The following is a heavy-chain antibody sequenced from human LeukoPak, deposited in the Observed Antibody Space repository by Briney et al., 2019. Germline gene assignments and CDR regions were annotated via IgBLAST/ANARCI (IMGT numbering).Heavy chain of an antibody. V-gene: IGHV3-30-3*01. CDR1: GFTFSSYA. J-gene: IGHJ4*02. D-gene: IGHD4-17*01. Sequence: GTSLRLSCAASGFTFSSYAMHWVRPGPGEGLEWVAVISYDGSNKYCADSVKGRFTISRDNSKNTLYLQISSRGTEDSAVYYCARENYGDHYFDYWGQGTLVTVSS. CDR3: ARENYGDHYFDY. CDR2: ISYDGSNK.